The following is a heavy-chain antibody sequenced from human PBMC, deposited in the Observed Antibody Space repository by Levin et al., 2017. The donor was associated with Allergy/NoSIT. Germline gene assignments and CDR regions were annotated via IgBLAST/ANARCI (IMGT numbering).Heavy chain of an antibody. CDR1: GFTFSSYG. CDR3: AKDETPWGWYWGDLDY. CDR2: ISYDGSNK. D-gene: IGHD7-27*01. V-gene: IGHV3-30*18. Sequence: GGSLRLSCAASGFTFSSYGMHWVRQAPGKGLEWVAVISYDGSNKYYADSVKGRFTISRDNSKNTLYLQMNSLRAEDTAVYYCAKDETPWGWYWGDLDYWGQGTLVTVSS. J-gene: IGHJ4*02.